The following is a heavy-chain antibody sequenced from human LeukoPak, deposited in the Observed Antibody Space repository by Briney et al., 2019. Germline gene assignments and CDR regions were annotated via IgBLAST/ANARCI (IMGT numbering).Heavy chain of an antibody. CDR2: IYYSGST. CDR1: GGSISSSSYY. Sequence: SETLSLTCTVSGGSISSSSYYWGWIRQPPGKGLEWIGSIYYSGSTYYNPSLKSRVTISVDTSKNQFSLKLSSVTAADTAVYYRARDFEQLYYFDYWGQGTLVTVSS. CDR3: ARDFEQLYYFDY. J-gene: IGHJ4*02. V-gene: IGHV4-39*07. D-gene: IGHD1-1*01.